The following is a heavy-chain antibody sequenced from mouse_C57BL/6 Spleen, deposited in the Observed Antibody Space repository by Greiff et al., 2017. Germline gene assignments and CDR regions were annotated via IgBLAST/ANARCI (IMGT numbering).Heavy chain of an antibody. CDR2: IYPRSGNT. CDR3: ARGGSSYLYYFDY. V-gene: IGHV1-81*01. D-gene: IGHD1-1*01. Sequence: VQLVESGAELARPGASVKLSCKASGYTFTSYGISWVKQRTGQGLEWIGEIYPRSGNTYYNEKFKGKATLTADKSSSTAYMELRSLTSEDSAVDFCARGGSSYLYYFDYWGQGTTLTVSS. J-gene: IGHJ2*01. CDR1: GYTFTSYG.